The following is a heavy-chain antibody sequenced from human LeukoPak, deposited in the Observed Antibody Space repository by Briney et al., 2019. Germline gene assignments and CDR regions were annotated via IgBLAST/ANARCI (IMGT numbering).Heavy chain of an antibody. CDR3: ARVRSGYYLDT. D-gene: IGHD3-3*01. V-gene: IGHV3-23*01. Sequence: GGSLRLSCAASGFTFNNYGVTWVRQAPGKGLEWVSVISGDGGTTSYAPFLKGRFTISRDNSKNTVYLQMNSLRAEDTAIYSCARVRSGYYLDTWGQGTLVTVSS. CDR1: GFTFNNYG. CDR2: ISGDGGTT. J-gene: IGHJ4*02.